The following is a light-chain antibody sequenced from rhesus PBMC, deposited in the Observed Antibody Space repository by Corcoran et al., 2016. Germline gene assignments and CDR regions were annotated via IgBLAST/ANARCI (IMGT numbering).Light chain of an antibody. CDR2: GAT. Sequence: DIQMTQSPSSLSASVGDTVTITCRASQGIRSYFNWFQLKPGKAPKLLIYGATSLESGVPSRFSGSGYWTECTLTISSLQPEDFAAYYCLQPYSYPLTFGGGTKVEIK. CDR3: LQPYSYPLT. J-gene: IGKJ4*01. CDR1: QGIRSY. V-gene: IGKV1-28*01.